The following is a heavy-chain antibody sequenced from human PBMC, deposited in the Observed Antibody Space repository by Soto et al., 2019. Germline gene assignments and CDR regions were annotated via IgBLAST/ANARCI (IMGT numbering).Heavy chain of an antibody. CDR3: ARTTLNAHFGD. CDR1: GYSFTGYY. Sequence: QVQLVQSGAEVKKPGASVKVSCKTSGYSFTGYYIHWVRQAPGQGLEWMGWIKTLSGETNYAQKFQGRVRMTRNTSMSTAYMELTSLRFDDTAVYYCARTTLNAHFGDWGQETLVTVSS. D-gene: IGHD3-3*01. J-gene: IGHJ1*01. CDR2: IKTLSGET. V-gene: IGHV1-2*02.